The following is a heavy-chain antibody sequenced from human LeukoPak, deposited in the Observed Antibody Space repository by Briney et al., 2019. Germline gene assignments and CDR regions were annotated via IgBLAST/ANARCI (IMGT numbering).Heavy chain of an antibody. Sequence: QPGRSLRLSCAASGFTFSSYGMHWVRQAPGKGLEWVAVISYDGSNKYYADSVKGRFTISRDNSKNTLYLQMNSLRAEDTAVYYCARDGKRITMVRGVNLGYYYMDVWGKGTTVTISS. CDR2: ISYDGSNK. D-gene: IGHD3-10*01. V-gene: IGHV3-30*03. J-gene: IGHJ6*03. CDR1: GFTFSSYG. CDR3: ARDGKRITMVRGVNLGYYYMDV.